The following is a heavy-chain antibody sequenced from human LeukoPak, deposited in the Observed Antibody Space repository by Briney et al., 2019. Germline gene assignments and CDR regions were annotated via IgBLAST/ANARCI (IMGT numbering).Heavy chain of an antibody. Sequence: PGGSLRLSCAASGFTFSSDSMNWVRQGPGKGLEWVSSISSSGSYIYYADSVKGRFTISRDNAKNSLYLQMNSLRAEDTAVYYCAELGITMIGGVWGKGTTVTISS. D-gene: IGHD3-10*02. CDR2: ISSSGSYI. CDR3: AELGITMIGGV. J-gene: IGHJ6*04. V-gene: IGHV3-21*01. CDR1: GFTFSSDS.